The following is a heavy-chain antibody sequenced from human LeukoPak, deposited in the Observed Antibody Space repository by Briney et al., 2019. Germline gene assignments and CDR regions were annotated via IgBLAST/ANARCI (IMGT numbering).Heavy chain of an antibody. J-gene: IGHJ4*02. Sequence: PSETLSLTCTVSGGSISSSSYYWGWIRQPPGKGLEWIGSIYYSGSTYYNPSLKSRVTISVDTSKNQFSLKLSSVTAADTAVYYCARRLPTAVAPFDYWGQGTLVTVSS. V-gene: IGHV4-39*07. CDR1: GGSISSSSYY. CDR3: ARRLPTAVAPFDY. D-gene: IGHD6-19*01. CDR2: IYYSGST.